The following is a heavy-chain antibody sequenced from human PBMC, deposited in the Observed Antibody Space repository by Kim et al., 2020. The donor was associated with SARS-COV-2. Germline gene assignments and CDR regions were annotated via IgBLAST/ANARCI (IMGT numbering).Heavy chain of an antibody. J-gene: IGHJ2*01. CDR3: ARQNSVVVPAAIWYFDL. Sequence: GESLKISCKGSGYSFTSYWISWVRQMPGKGLEWMGRIDPSDSYTNYSPSFQGHVTISADKSISTAYLQWSSLKASDTAMYYCARQNSVVVPAAIWYFDLWGRGTLVTVSS. CDR2: IDPSDSYT. CDR1: GYSFTSYW. D-gene: IGHD2-2*01. V-gene: IGHV5-10-1*01.